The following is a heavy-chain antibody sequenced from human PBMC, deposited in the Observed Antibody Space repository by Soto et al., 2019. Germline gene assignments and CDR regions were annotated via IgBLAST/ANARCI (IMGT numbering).Heavy chain of an antibody. Sequence: GGSLRLSCAASGLTFSSYAMSWVRQAPGKGLEWVSAISGSGGSAYYADSVKGRFTISRDNSKNTLYLQMNSLRAEDTAVYYCEIYSGYDSDNYYFDYWGQGTLVTVSS. J-gene: IGHJ4*02. CDR1: GLTFSSYA. CDR3: EIYSGYDSDNYYFDY. V-gene: IGHV3-23*01. CDR2: ISGSGGSA. D-gene: IGHD5-12*01.